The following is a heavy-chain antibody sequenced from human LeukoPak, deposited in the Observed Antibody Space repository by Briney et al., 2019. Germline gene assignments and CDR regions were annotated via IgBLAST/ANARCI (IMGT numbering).Heavy chain of an antibody. D-gene: IGHD3-3*01. CDR3: AKGFWSGPIYYFDY. Sequence: GGSLRLSCAASGFTFDDYAMHWVRHAPGKGLEWVSGISWNSGSIGYADSVKGRFTISRDNAKNSLYLQMNSLRAEDTALYYCAKGFWSGPIYYFDYWGQGTLVTVSS. CDR2: ISWNSGSI. CDR1: GFTFDDYA. V-gene: IGHV3-9*01. J-gene: IGHJ4*02.